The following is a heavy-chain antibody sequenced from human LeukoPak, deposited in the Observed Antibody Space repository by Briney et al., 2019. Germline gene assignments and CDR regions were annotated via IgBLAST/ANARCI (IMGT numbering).Heavy chain of an antibody. CDR3: ARVIYDDAFDI. V-gene: IGHV4-59*01. D-gene: IGHD5-12*01. CDR1: GGSFSGYY. J-gene: IGHJ3*02. CDR2: IYYSGST. Sequence: SENLSLTCAVYGGSFSGYYWSWIRQPPGKGLEWIGYIYYSGSTNYNPSLKSRVAISVDTSKNQFSLKLSSVTAADTAVYYCARVIYDDAFDIWGQGTMVTVSS.